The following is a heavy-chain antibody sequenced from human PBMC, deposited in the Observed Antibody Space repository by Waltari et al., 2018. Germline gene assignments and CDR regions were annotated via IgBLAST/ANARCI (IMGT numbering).Heavy chain of an antibody. D-gene: IGHD1-26*01. V-gene: IGHV4-59*01. CDR2: IYYSGST. CDR1: GGSISSYY. CDR3: ERDVVGATEGAFDI. J-gene: IGHJ3*02. Sequence: QVQLQESGPGLVKPSETLSLTCTVSGGSISSYYWSWIRQPPGKGLEWIGYIYYSGSTNYNPSLKSRVTISVDTSKNQFSLKLSSVTAADTAVYYCERDVVGATEGAFDIWGQGTMVTVSS.